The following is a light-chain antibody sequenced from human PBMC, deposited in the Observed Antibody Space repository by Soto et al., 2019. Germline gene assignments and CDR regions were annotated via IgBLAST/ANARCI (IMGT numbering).Light chain of an antibody. CDR2: GAT. V-gene: IGKV3-20*01. CDR1: QSVSSH. J-gene: IGKJ4*01. CDR3: QQYDSSPLT. Sequence: EIVVTQSPATLSLSPGERATLSCRASQSVSSHLAWYQQKPGQAPRLLIYGATSRATGIPDRFSGSGSGTDFTLTISRLEPEDFAVYYCQQYDSSPLTFGGGTKVDIK.